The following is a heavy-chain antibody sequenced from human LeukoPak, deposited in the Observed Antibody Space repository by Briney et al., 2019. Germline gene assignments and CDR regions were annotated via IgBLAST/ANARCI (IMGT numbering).Heavy chain of an antibody. CDR3: ARRGRNSSGWQDYL. V-gene: IGHV4-59*01. CDR1: GGSISSYY. D-gene: IGHD6-25*01. J-gene: IGHJ4*02. Sequence: PSETLSLTCTVSGGSISSYYWSWIRQPPGKGLEWIANIYHTGSTNYNPSLSSRVTISIDTAKNQFSLKLTSVTAADTAVYYCARRGRNSSGWQDYLWGQGTLVTVSA. CDR2: IYHTGST.